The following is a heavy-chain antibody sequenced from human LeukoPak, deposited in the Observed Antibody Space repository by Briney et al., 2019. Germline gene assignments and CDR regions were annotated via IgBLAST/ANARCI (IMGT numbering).Heavy chain of an antibody. CDR1: GGSISSGGYY. Sequence: PSQTLSLTCTVSGGSISSGGYYWSWIRQHPGKGLEWIGYIYYSGSTYYNPSLKSRVTISVDTSKNQFSLKLSSVTAADTAVYYCATATNRFGAYYGMDVWGQGTTVTVPS. CDR2: IYYSGST. V-gene: IGHV4-31*03. CDR3: ATATNRFGAYYGMDV. D-gene: IGHD3-10*01. J-gene: IGHJ6*02.